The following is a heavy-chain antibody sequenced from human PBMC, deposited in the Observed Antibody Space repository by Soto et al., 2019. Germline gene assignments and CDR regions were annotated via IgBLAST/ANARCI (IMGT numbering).Heavy chain of an antibody. D-gene: IGHD1-20*01. Sequence: EVQLLESGGGLVQPGGSLRLSCAASGFTFSSYAMSWVRQAPGKELEWVSAISGSGGSTYYSDSLKGRFTISRDNSKKKLHLQRNSMRAQDTSLYYCTKDPITGLNNAPRGGYWGQGTLVTVSS. V-gene: IGHV3-23*01. J-gene: IGHJ4*02. CDR2: ISGSGGST. CDR3: TKDPITGLNNAPRGGY. CDR1: GFTFSSYA.